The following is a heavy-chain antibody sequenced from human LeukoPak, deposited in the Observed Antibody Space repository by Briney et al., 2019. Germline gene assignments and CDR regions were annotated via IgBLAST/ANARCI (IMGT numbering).Heavy chain of an antibody. CDR3: AGERFLDAGGMDV. V-gene: IGHV4-59*01. CDR2: IYYSGST. D-gene: IGHD3-3*01. J-gene: IGHJ6*02. CDR1: X. Sequence: XWSRXRQPXGXGXEWXGYIYYSGSTNYNPSLKSRVTISVDTSKNQFSLKLSSVTAADTAVYYCAGERFLDAGGMDVWGQGTTVTVSS.